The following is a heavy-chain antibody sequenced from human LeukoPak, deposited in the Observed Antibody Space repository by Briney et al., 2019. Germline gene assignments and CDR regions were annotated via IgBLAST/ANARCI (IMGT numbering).Heavy chain of an antibody. V-gene: IGHV3-23*01. CDR1: GFTFSSYA. D-gene: IGHD5-18*01. Sequence: QTGGSLRLSCAASGFTFSSYAMSWVRQAPGKGLDWVSVISGSGDSTYYADSVKGRFTISRDNSKNTLYLQMNSLRAEDTGLYYCAREIPMVKGDALDIWGQGTMVTVSS. CDR3: AREIPMVKGDALDI. J-gene: IGHJ3*02. CDR2: ISGSGDST.